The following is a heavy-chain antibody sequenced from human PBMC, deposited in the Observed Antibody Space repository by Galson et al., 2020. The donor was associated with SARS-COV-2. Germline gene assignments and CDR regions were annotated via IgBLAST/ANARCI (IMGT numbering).Heavy chain of an antibody. CDR3: TTVKYYYDSSGEANDAFDI. CDR2: IKSKTDGGTT. Sequence: GGSLRLSCAASGFTFSNAWLSWVRQAPGKGLEWVGRIKSKTDGGTTDYAAPVKGRFTISRDDSKNTLYLQMNSLKTEDTAVYYCTTVKYYYDSSGEANDAFDIWGHGTMVTVSS. V-gene: IGHV3-15*01. CDR1: GFTFSNAW. D-gene: IGHD3-22*01. J-gene: IGHJ3*02.